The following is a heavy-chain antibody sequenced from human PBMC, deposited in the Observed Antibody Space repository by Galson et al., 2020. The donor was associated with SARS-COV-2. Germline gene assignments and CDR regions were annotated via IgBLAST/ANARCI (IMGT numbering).Heavy chain of an antibody. CDR1: GGSISSSSYY. D-gene: IGHD2-15*01. CDR2: IYYSGST. CDR3: ASQPKAIEYNKPMGHAWDIYYYYGMDV. V-gene: IGHV4-39*01. J-gene: IGHJ6*02. Sequence: ASETLSLTCTVSGGSISSSSYYWGWIRQPPGKGLEWIGSIYYSGSTYYNPSLKSRVTISVDTSKNQFSLKVSSVTAADTAVYYCASQPKAIEYNKPMGHAWDIYYYYGMDVWGQGTPVTVSS.